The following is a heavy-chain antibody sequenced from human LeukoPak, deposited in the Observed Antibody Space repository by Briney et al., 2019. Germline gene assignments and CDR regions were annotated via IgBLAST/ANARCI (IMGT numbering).Heavy chain of an antibody. J-gene: IGHJ6*02. Sequence: GGSLRLSCAASGFHFSSFWMAWVRQAPGKGLEWVANIKQDGSEKYYVDSVKGRFTISRDNAKNSVSLQMNSLRAEDTAVYYCARDIVVVVAASYGMDVWGQGTTVTVSS. CDR3: ARDIVVVVAASYGMDV. D-gene: IGHD2-15*01. CDR2: IKQDGSEK. V-gene: IGHV3-7*01. CDR1: GFHFSSFW.